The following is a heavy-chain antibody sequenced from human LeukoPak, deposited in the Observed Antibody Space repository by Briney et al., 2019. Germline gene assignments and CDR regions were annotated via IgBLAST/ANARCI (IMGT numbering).Heavy chain of an antibody. D-gene: IGHD2-2*01. J-gene: IGHJ4*02. V-gene: IGHV3-48*01. CDR1: GFTFSSYS. CDR2: ISSSSSTI. Sequence: PGGSLRLSCAASGFTFSSYSMNWVRQAPGKGLEWVSYISSSSSTIYYADSVKGRFTISRDNAKNSLYLQMNSLRAEDTAVYYCAKPEPNYCSSTSCYEFFFDYWGQGTLVTVSS. CDR3: AKPEPNYCSSTSCYEFFFDY.